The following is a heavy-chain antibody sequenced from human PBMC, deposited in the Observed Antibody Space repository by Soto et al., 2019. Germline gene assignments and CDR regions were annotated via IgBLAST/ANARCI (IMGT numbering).Heavy chain of an antibody. J-gene: IGHJ5*02. CDR3: ARVIPGADAWFDP. V-gene: IGHV1-18*01. CDR2: SSAYTDDP. D-gene: IGHD2-2*01. Sequence: ASVKVSCKASGNTLLHFGVTWVRPPAGQGLEWRRWSSAYTDDPNYSQKCQGRVTRTIDTTTRKVYLDLRSVESDGADVYFCARVIPGADAWFDPWGQGTLVTVSS. CDR1: GNTLLHFG.